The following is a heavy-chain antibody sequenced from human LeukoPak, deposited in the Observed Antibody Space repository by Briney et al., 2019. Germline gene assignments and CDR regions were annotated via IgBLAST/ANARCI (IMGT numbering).Heavy chain of an antibody. V-gene: IGHV4-34*01. J-gene: IGHJ4*02. CDR1: VGSFSGYY. CDR2: VYHSGST. D-gene: IGHD5-24*01. CDR3: ASARWDS. Sequence: PSETLSLTCAVYVGSFSGYYWSWIRQPPGKGLEWIGEVYHSGSTNYNPSLKSRVTISVDKSKNLFSLKLTSVTAADTAMYYCASARWDSWGQGTLVTVSS.